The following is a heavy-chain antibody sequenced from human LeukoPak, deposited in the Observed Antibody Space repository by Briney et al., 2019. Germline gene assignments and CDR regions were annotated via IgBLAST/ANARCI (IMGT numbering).Heavy chain of an antibody. D-gene: IGHD5-12*01. CDR1: GYSFSTNW. Sequence: LGESLKISCRASGYSFSTNWIGWVRQMPGKGLEWMGVIYPGDSDTRYSPSFQGQVTISADKSISTAYLQWSSLKASDTAMYYCARGVYSANEFDCWSQGTLVTVSS. CDR2: IYPGDSDT. CDR3: ARGVYSANEFDC. J-gene: IGHJ4*02. V-gene: IGHV5-51*01.